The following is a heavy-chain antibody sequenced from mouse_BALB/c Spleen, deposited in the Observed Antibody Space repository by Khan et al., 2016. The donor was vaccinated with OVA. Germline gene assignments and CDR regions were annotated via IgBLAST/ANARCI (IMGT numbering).Heavy chain of an antibody. J-gene: IGHJ1*01. CDR3: ARDYGSLYWYFDV. Sequence: EVQLVETGPGLVKPSQTVSLTCTVTGFSITTGNYRWSWIRQFPGNKLEWIGNIYYSGTITYNPSLTSRTTITRDTSKNRFFLEMNSLTAEDTATYYCARDYGSLYWYFDVWGAGTTVTVSS. CDR2: IYYSGTI. V-gene: IGHV3-5*02. CDR1: GFSITTGNYR. D-gene: IGHD1-1*01.